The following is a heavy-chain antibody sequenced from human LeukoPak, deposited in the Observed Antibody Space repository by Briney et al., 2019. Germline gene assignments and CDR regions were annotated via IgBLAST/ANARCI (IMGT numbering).Heavy chain of an antibody. CDR2: IYYSGST. V-gene: IGHV4-61*01. Sequence: PSETLSLTCTVSGCSVSSGSYYWSWIRQPPGKGLEWIGYIYYSGSTNYNPSLKSRVTISVDTSKNQFSLKLTSLTAAAPAVYYLAQLTGSRGGYDPLYYFDYWGQGTLVTVSS. J-gene: IGHJ4*02. D-gene: IGHD5-12*01. CDR1: GCSVSSGSYY. CDR3: AQLTGSRGGYDPLYYFDY.